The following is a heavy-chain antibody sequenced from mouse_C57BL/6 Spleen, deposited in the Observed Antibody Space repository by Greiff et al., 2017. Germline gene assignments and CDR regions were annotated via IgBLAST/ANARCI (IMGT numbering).Heavy chain of an antibody. CDR2: IYPGSGST. CDR1: GYTFTSYW. V-gene: IGHV1-55*01. Sequence: QVQLQQPGAELVKPGASVTMSCKASGYTFTSYWITWVKQRPGQGLEWIGDIYPGSGSTNYNEKFKSKATLTVDTSSSTAYMQLSSLTSEDSAVYYCARGYGSSPWYFDYWGQGTTLTVSS. J-gene: IGHJ2*01. D-gene: IGHD1-1*01. CDR3: ARGYGSSPWYFDY.